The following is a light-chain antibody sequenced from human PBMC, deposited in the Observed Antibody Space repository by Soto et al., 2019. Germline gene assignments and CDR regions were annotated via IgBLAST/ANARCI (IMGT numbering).Light chain of an antibody. CDR2: EVS. V-gene: IGLV2-8*01. Sequence: QSALTQPPSASGSPGQSVTLSCTGTSSDVGGYNYVSWYQQHPGKAPKLMIYEVSKRPSGVPDRFSGSKSGNTASLTVSGRQAEDEADYYCSSYAGSNNLVFGGGTKLTVL. CDR3: SSYAGSNNLV. CDR1: SSDVGGYNY. J-gene: IGLJ2*01.